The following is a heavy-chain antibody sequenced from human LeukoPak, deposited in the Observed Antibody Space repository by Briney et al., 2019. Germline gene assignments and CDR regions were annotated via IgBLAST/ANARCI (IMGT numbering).Heavy chain of an antibody. CDR3: ARKDNYYGSGSYSSGWFDP. Sequence: SVKVSCKASGGTFSSYAISWVRQAPGHGLEWMGGIIPIFGTANYAQKFQGRVTITADESTSTAYMELSSLRSEVTAVYYCARKDNYYGSGSYSSGWFDPWGQGTLVTVSS. CDR2: IIPIFGTA. V-gene: IGHV1-69*13. J-gene: IGHJ5*02. D-gene: IGHD3-10*01. CDR1: GGTFSSYA.